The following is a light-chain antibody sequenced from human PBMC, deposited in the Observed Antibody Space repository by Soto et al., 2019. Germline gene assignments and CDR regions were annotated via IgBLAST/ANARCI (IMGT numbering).Light chain of an antibody. CDR1: QSVSSSY. CDR2: GAS. V-gene: IGKV3-20*01. Sequence: ETVLTQSPGTLSLSPGERATLSGRASQSVSSSYLAWYQQKPGQAHRLLIYGASSRATGIPDRFSGSGSGTDFTLTISRLEPEDFAVYYCQQYGRSPPSWTFGQGTKVEIK. CDR3: QQYGRSPPSWT. J-gene: IGKJ1*01.